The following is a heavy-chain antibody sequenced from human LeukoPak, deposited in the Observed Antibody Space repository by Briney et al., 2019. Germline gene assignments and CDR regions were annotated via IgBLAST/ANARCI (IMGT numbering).Heavy chain of an antibody. CDR2: IYSDNT. J-gene: IGHJ4*02. CDR1: GFTVSSNS. CDR3: ARRAGAYSHPYDY. Sequence: SGGSLRLSCTVSGFTVSSNSMSWVRPAPGKGLEWVSFIYSDNTHYSDSVKGRFTISRDNSKNTLYLQMNSLRAEDTAVYYCARRAGAYSHPYDYWGQGTLVTVSS. D-gene: IGHD4/OR15-4a*01. V-gene: IGHV3-53*01.